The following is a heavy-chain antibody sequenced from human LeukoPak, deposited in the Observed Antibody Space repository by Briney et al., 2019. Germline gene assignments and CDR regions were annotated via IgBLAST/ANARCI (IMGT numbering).Heavy chain of an antibody. CDR2: IYHSGST. V-gene: IGHV4-38-2*02. D-gene: IGHD2-2*01. CDR1: AYSISSGYY. Sequence: KPSETLSLTCTVSAYSISSGYYWGWIRQPPGKGLECIGTIYHSGSTYYNPPLKSRVTISVDTSKNQFSLRLSSVTAAGTAVYYCARSSRSWSTFDNWGQGTLVTVSS. CDR3: ARSSRSWSTFDN. J-gene: IGHJ4*02.